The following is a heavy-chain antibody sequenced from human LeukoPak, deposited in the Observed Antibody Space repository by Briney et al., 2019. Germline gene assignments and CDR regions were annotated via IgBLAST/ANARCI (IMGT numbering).Heavy chain of an antibody. CDR3: ARGITLIRGVISFDY. CDR2: IYHSGST. V-gene: IGHV4-4*02. Sequence: SGTLSPTCAVSGGSISSSNWWSWVRQPPGKGLEWIGEIYHSGSTNYSPSLKSRVTISVDKSKNQLSLNLSSVTAADTAVYYCARGITLIRGVISFDYWGQGTLVTVSS. J-gene: IGHJ4*02. CDR1: GGSISSSNW. D-gene: IGHD3-10*01.